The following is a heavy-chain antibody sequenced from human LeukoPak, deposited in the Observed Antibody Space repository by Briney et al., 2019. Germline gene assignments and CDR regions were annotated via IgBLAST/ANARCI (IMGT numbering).Heavy chain of an antibody. Sequence: GGSLRLSCAASGFTFSSSGMGWVRQAPGKGLEWVSAISASGSSTYYADSVRGRFTISRDNSKNTLYLQMNSLRAEDTAVYYCARAYYGSGSYYQQRFDYWGQGTLVTVSS. CDR1: GFTFSSSG. V-gene: IGHV3-23*01. D-gene: IGHD3-10*01. J-gene: IGHJ4*02. CDR3: ARAYYGSGSYYQQRFDY. CDR2: ISASGSST.